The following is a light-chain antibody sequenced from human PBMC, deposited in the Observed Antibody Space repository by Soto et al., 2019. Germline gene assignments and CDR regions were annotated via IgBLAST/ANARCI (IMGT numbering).Light chain of an antibody. CDR2: DLN. CDR3: CSYAGSYTYV. J-gene: IGLJ1*01. Sequence: ALTQPRSVSGSPGQSVTISCTGTSSDVGNYDYVSWYQHHPGKAPKVMIYDLNKRPSGVPDRFSGSKSGNTAYLTISGLQTEDGADYYCCSYAGSYTYVFGTGTKVTVL. CDR1: SSDVGNYDY. V-gene: IGLV2-11*01.